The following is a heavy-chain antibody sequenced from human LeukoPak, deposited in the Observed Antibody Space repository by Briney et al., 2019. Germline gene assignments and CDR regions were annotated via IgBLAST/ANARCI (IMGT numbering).Heavy chain of an antibody. CDR2: INPSGGST. Sequence: ASVKVSCKASGYTFTSYYMHWVRQAPGQGLEWMGIINPSGGSTSYAQKFQGRVTMTRDTSTSTVYMELSSLRSEDTAVYYCARDPGPYSSSWSRWGVYYFDYWGQGTLVTVSS. V-gene: IGHV1-46*01. J-gene: IGHJ4*02. D-gene: IGHD6-13*01. CDR1: GYTFTSYY. CDR3: ARDPGPYSSSWSRWGVYYFDY.